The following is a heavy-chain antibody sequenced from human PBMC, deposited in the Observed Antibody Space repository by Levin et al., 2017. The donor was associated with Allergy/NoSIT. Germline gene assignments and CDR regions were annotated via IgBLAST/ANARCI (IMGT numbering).Heavy chain of an antibody. CDR1: GYGFTGYY. CDR3: ARGLGNYMNGFDY. J-gene: IGHJ4*02. D-gene: IGHD1-7*01. Sequence: ASVKVSCKASGYGFTGYYIHWVRKAPGQGLEWMGRINPYNGDTDYAQKFQGRVTMTRDTSISTAYMDLTRLRSDDTAVYYCARGLGNYMNGFDYWGQGSLVTVSS. CDR2: INPYNGDT. V-gene: IGHV1-2*06.